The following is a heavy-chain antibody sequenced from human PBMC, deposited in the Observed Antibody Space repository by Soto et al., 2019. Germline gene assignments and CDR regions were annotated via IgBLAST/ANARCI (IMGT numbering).Heavy chain of an antibody. CDR3: AKAPSPTRGGVFDY. CDR1: GFTFDDYA. D-gene: IGHD3-10*01. J-gene: IGHJ4*02. V-gene: IGHV3-9*01. CDR2: ISWNSGSI. Sequence: EVQLVESGGGLVQPGRSLRLSCAASGFTFDDYAMHWVRQAPGKGLEWVSGISWNSGSIGYADSVKGRFTISRDNAKNSLYLQMNSLRAEDTALYYCAKAPSPTRGGVFDYWGQGTLVTVSS.